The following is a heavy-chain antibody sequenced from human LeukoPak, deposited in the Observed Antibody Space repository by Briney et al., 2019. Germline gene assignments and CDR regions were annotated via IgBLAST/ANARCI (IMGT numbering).Heavy chain of an antibody. J-gene: IGHJ4*02. CDR2: IYYSGST. V-gene: IGHV4-31*03. CDR3: ARDGSRGFDY. Sequence: SETLSLTCTVSGGSISSGGYYWGWIRQHPGKGLEWIGYIYYSGSTYYNPSLKSRVTISVDTSKNQFSLKLSSVTAADTAVYYCARDGSRGFDYWGQGTLVTVSS. D-gene: IGHD3-10*01. CDR1: GGSISSGGYY.